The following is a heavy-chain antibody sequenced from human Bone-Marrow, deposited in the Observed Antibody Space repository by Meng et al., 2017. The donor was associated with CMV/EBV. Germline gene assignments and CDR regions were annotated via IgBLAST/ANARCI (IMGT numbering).Heavy chain of an antibody. CDR3: ARTSFGGTYYDYVWGSYRYLHFDY. Sequence: SETLSLTCTVSGGSISSYYWSWIRQPPGKGLEWIGYIYYSGSTNYNPSLKSRVTISVDTSKNQFSLKLSSVTAADTAVYYCARTSFGGTYYDYVWGSYRYLHFDYWGQGTLVTVSS. CDR1: GGSISSYY. CDR2: IYYSGST. J-gene: IGHJ4*02. D-gene: IGHD3-16*02. V-gene: IGHV4-59*12.